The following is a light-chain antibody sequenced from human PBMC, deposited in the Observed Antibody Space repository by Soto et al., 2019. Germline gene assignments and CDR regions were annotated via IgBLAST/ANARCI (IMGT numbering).Light chain of an antibody. CDR3: CSYAGTVAYV. Sequence: QSVLNQPPSASGSPGQSGTISCTGTSSDVGAYNYVSWYQQHPGKAPKLIIYEVNTRPSGISNRFSGSKSGNTASLTISGLQAEDEADYFCCSYAGTVAYVLGTGTKVTVL. CDR2: EVN. CDR1: SSDVGAYNY. J-gene: IGLJ1*01. V-gene: IGLV2-8*01.